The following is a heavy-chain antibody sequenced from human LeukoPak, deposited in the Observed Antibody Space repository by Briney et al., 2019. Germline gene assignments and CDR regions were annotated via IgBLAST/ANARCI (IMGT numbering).Heavy chain of an antibody. Sequence: SETLSLTCTVSGGSISSGGYYWSWIRQPPGKGLEWIGEINHSGSTNYNPSLKSRVTISVDTSKNQFSLKLSSVTAADTAVHYCARPQTRGKGEPFDYWGQGTLVTVSS. CDR1: GGSISSGGYY. D-gene: IGHD3-16*01. CDR3: ARPQTRGKGEPFDY. J-gene: IGHJ4*02. CDR2: INHSGST. V-gene: IGHV4-39*07.